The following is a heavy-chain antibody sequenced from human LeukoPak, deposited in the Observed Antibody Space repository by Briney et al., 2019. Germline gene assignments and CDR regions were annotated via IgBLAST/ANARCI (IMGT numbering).Heavy chain of an antibody. V-gene: IGHV3-74*01. CDR2: TNADGSST. D-gene: IGHD1-1*01. CDR3: ARGGLEPVDY. J-gene: IGHJ4*02. Sequence: GGSLRLSCAASGFTFSTYWMHWVRQAPGKGLVWVSRTNADGSSTSYADSVKGRFTISRDIAKNTLYLQMNSLRADDTAVYYCARGGLEPVDYWGQGTLVTVSS. CDR1: GFTFSTYW.